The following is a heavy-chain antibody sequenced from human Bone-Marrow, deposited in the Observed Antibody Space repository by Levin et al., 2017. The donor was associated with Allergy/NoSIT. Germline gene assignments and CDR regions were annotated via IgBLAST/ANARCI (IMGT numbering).Heavy chain of an antibody. CDR3: AKEISPRTAVAGNFDW. Sequence: GGSLRLSCAASGFTVDDYIIHWVRQAPGKGLEWVSLISWDGDKTFYADSVRGRFTISRDNSTNSVYLQMTSLRTEDTAFYYCAKEISPRTAVAGNFDWWGQGNQVSVSS. CDR1: GFTVDDYI. D-gene: IGHD6-19*01. CDR2: ISWDGDKT. V-gene: IGHV3-43*01. J-gene: IGHJ4*02.